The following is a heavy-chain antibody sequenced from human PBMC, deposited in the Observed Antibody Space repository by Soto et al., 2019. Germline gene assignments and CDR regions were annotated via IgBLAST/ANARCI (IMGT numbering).Heavy chain of an antibody. Sequence: LVTMDITCMVCRGSISSRRHCVGWMSKTPGKGLEWIGSIYYSGSTYSNPSLKIRVTISVDTSTNQFSLQLSSVTAADTAVYNYWSRHPALAAGMYLDYWGQGTLVTVSS. V-gene: IGHV4-39*01. CDR1: RGSISSRRHC. CDR2: IYYSGST. J-gene: IGHJ4*02. CDR3: WSRHPALAAGMYLDY. D-gene: IGHD6-13*01.